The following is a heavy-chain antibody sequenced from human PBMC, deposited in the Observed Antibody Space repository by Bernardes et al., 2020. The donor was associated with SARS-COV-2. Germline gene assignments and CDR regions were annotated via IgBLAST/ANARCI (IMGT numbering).Heavy chain of an antibody. J-gene: IGHJ6*02. V-gene: IGHV4-39*01. Sequence: SETLSLTCTISGGSFTSSTYYWGWIRQPPGKGLEWIGSIYDNGNTYYNPSLKSRVTISVDTSKNQFFLKLISVTAADTAVYYCVPGLGAGNWDDFYDMDVWGQGTTVTVSS. D-gene: IGHD1-26*01. CDR3: VPGLGAGNWDDFYDMDV. CDR1: GGSFTSSTYY. CDR2: IYDNGNT.